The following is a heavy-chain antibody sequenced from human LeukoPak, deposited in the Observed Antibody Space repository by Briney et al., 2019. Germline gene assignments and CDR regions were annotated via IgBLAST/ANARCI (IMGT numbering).Heavy chain of an antibody. V-gene: IGHV4-59*01. CDR3: AREQGWYYCMDV. J-gene: IGHJ6*03. Sequence: SETLSLTCTVSGGSISSYYWSWIRQPPGKGLEWIGYIYYSGSTNYNPSLKSRVTISVDTSKNQFSLKLSSVTAADTAVYFCAREQGWYYCMDVWGKGTTVTVSS. CDR1: GGSISSYY. CDR2: IYYSGST.